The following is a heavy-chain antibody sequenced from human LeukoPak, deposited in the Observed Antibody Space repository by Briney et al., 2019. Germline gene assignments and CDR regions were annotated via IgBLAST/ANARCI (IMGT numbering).Heavy chain of an antibody. CDR2: IWYGGSNK. D-gene: IGHD1-26*01. Sequence: PGGSLRLSCAASGFTFSSYGMHWVRQAPGKGLEWVAVIWYGGSNKYYADSVKGRFTISRDNSKNTLYLQMNSLRAEDTAVYYCARERGLSGSYYFDYWGQGTLVTVSS. CDR3: ARERGLSGSYYFDY. J-gene: IGHJ4*02. CDR1: GFTFSSYG. V-gene: IGHV3-33*08.